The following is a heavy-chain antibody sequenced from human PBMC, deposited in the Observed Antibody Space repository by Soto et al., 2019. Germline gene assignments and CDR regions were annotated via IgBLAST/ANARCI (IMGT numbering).Heavy chain of an antibody. CDR2: IYYSGTT. J-gene: IGHJ2*01. V-gene: IGHV4-61*01. D-gene: IGHD3-16*02. CDR3: ARDAGYGELSGNGNL. CDR1: GGSVSSGSYY. Sequence: QVHLKESGPGLVKPSETMSLTCTVYGGSVSSGSYYWNWIRQPPGQGLEWIGYIYYSGTTNYNPSLNSRVTISVDTSKNQFSLRLSSVTAADTAVSYCARDAGYGELSGNGNLWGRGTLATVSS.